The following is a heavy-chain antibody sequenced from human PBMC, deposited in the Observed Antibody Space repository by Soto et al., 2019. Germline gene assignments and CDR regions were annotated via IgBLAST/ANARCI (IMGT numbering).Heavy chain of an antibody. CDR2: IIPISGTA. V-gene: IGHV1-69*13. CDR1: GATFSSYS. CDR3: ARKWESYVYGMDL. D-gene: IGHD1-26*01. J-gene: IGHJ6*02. Sequence: SVKVSCKASGATFSSYSMRWVRQAPGQGLEWMGGIIPISGTANYAQKLQGRVTITADESTSTAYMELSSLRSEDTAVYYWARKWESYVYGMDLWGQGSEVTVS.